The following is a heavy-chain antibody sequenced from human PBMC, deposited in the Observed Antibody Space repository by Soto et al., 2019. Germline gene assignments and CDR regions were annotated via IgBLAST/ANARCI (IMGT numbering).Heavy chain of an antibody. J-gene: IGHJ5*02. Sequence: GGSLRLCSAASGLTFRSYWMHWVPQAPGKGLVWVSRINTDGSVAMYVESVKGRFTISRDNSKNTLYLQMNSLRAEDTAVYYCAKCSSRYGSGSDWFDPWGQGT. CDR1: GLTFRSYW. CDR3: AKCSSRYGSGSDWFDP. CDR2: INTDGSVA. V-gene: IGHV3-74*03. D-gene: IGHD3-10*01.